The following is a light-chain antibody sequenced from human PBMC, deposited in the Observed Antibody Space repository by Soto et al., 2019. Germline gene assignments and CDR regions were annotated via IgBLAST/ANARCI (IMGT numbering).Light chain of an antibody. CDR1: SSDVGGYNY. Sequence: QSALTQPPSASGSPGQSVTISCTGTSSDVGGYNYVSWYQQHPGKAPKLMISEVSKRPSGVPERFSGSKSGNTASLTVSGLQAEDEADYYCCSFAGNNNLVFGGGTKRTVL. V-gene: IGLV2-8*01. CDR3: CSFAGNNNLV. J-gene: IGLJ2*01. CDR2: EVS.